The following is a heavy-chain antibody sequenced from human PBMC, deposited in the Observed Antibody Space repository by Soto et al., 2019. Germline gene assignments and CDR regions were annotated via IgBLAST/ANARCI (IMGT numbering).Heavy chain of an antibody. V-gene: IGHV4-59*01. CDR3: ARQQLLRDYYYYGMDV. CDR1: GGSISSYY. CDR2: IYYSGST. D-gene: IGHD6-13*01. Sequence: SETLSLTCTVSGGSISSYYWSWIRQPPGKGLEWIGYIYYSGSTNYNPSLRSRVTISVDTSKNQFSLKLSSVTAADTAVYYCARQQLLRDYYYYGMDVWGQGTTVTVSS. J-gene: IGHJ6*02.